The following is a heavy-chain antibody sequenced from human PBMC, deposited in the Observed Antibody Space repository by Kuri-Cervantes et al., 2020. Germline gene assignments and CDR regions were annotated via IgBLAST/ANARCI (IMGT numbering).Heavy chain of an antibody. D-gene: IGHD3-10*01. V-gene: IGHV3-9*01. Sequence: SLKISCAASGFTVSSNYMSWVRQAPGKGLEWVSGISWNSGSIGYADSVKGRFTISRDNAKNSLYLQMNSLRAEDTALYYCAKGPKEYYYGSGSYLPLYYFDYWGQGTLVTVSS. CDR3: AKGPKEYYYGSGSYLPLYYFDY. CDR1: GFTVSSNY. J-gene: IGHJ4*02. CDR2: ISWNSGSI.